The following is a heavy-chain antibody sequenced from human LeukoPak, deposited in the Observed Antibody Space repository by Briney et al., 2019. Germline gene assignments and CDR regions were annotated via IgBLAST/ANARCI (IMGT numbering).Heavy chain of an antibody. Sequence: SQTLSLTCAISGDSVSSNSAAWNWIRQSPSRGLEWLGRTYYRSKWYNDYAVSVKSRITINPDTSKNQFSLQLNSVTPEDTAVYYCARTREYYDILTGYYSPRRYYMDVWGKGTTVTVSS. J-gene: IGHJ6*03. CDR3: ARTREYYDILTGYYSPRRYYMDV. V-gene: IGHV6-1*01. CDR1: GDSVSSNSAA. CDR2: TYYRSKWYN. D-gene: IGHD3-9*01.